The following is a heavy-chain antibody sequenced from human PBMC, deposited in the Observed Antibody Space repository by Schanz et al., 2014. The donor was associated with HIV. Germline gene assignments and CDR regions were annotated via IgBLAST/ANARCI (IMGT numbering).Heavy chain of an antibody. D-gene: IGHD3-16*02. Sequence: QVQLVQSGAEVKKPGASVKVTCKASGYTFSGYYIHWVRQAPGQGLEWMGWINPNSGDTDYAQKFQGRVTMTRDTSISTAYMELTSLRPEDTAVYYCARRRGWGSYRYFPYGLDVWGQGTTVTVSS. J-gene: IGHJ6*02. CDR3: ARRRGWGSYRYFPYGLDV. CDR2: INPNSGDT. V-gene: IGHV1-2*02. CDR1: GYTFSGYY.